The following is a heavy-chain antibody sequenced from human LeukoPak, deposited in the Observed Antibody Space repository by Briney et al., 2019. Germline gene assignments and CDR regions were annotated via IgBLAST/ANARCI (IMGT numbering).Heavy chain of an antibody. CDR1: GFTFSSYA. CDR2: IKSKTDGGTT. Sequence: GGSLRLSCAASGFTFSSYAMSWVRQAPGKGLEWVGRIKSKTDGGTTDYAAPVKGRFTISRDDSKNTLYLQMNSLKTEDTAVYYCTTVDPIVVVPAATNWFDPWGQGTLVTVSS. V-gene: IGHV3-15*01. D-gene: IGHD2-2*01. CDR3: TTVDPIVVVPAATNWFDP. J-gene: IGHJ5*02.